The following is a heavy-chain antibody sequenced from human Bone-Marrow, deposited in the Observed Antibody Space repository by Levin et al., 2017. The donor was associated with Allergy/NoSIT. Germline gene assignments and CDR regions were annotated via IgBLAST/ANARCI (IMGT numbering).Heavy chain of an antibody. J-gene: IGHJ6*02. CDR3: ARGPSIAARPAYYYGMDV. CDR2: INPNSGGT. V-gene: IGHV1-2*04. D-gene: IGHD6-6*01. CDR1: GYTFTGYY. Sequence: ASVKVSCKASGYTFTGYYMHWVRQAPGQGLEWMGWINPNSGGTNYAQKFQGWVTMTRDTSISTAYMELSRLRSDDTAVYYCARGPSIAARPAYYYGMDVWGQGTTVTVSS.